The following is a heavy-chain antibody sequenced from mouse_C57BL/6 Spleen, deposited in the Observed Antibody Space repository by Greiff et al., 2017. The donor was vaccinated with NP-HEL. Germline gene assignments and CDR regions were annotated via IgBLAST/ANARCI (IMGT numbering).Heavy chain of an antibody. CDR1: GYTFTSYW. CDR3: ARDYGNYSTGKNYAMDY. V-gene: IGHV1-52*01. D-gene: IGHD2-1*01. J-gene: IGHJ4*01. Sequence: QVQLQQPGAELVRPGSSVKLSCKASGYTFTSYWMHWVKQRPIQGLEWIGNIDPSDSETHYNQKFKDKATLTVDKSSSTAYMQLSSLTSEDSAVYYCARDYGNYSTGKNYAMDYWGQGTSVTVSS. CDR2: IDPSDSET.